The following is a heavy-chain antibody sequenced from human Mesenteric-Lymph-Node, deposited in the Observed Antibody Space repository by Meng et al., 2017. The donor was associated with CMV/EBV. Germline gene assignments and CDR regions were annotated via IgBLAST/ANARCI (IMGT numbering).Heavy chain of an antibody. CDR1: GYSFINYW. V-gene: IGHV5-51*01. D-gene: IGHD4-17*01. J-gene: IGHJ4*02. CDR3: ARTTLGNTVTPGGFDY. CDR2: IYPDDSDI. Sequence: SGYSFINYWIGWVRQMPGKGLEWMGIIYPDDSDIRYNPSFQGQVTISADKSISAAYLQWSSLRASDTAIYYCARTTLGNTVTPGGFDYWGQGTLVTVSS.